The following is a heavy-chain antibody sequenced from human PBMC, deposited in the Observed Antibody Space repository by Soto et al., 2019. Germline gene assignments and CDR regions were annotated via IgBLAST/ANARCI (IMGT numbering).Heavy chain of an antibody. Sequence: SVKVSCKASGGTFSSYTISWVRQAPGQGLEWMGRIIPILGIANYAQKFQGRVTITADKSTSTAYMELSSLRSEDTAVYYCAREIAYYDFWSGRNWFDPWGQGTLVTVSS. CDR3: AREIAYYDFWSGRNWFDP. CDR2: IIPILGIA. J-gene: IGHJ5*02. CDR1: GGTFSSYT. V-gene: IGHV1-69*04. D-gene: IGHD3-3*01.